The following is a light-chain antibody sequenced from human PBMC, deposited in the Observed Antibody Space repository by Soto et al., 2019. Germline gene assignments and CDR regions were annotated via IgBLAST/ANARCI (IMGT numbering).Light chain of an antibody. Sequence: EILLTQSPATLSLSPGERATLSCRASQSVSSYLAWYQQKPGQAPRLLIYDASNRAAGVPARLSGSGSGTDFTLTIRSLEPGDFAVYYCQQRSYWLTFGGGTKVDIK. J-gene: IGKJ4*01. V-gene: IGKV3-11*01. CDR3: QQRSYWLT. CDR1: QSVSSY. CDR2: DAS.